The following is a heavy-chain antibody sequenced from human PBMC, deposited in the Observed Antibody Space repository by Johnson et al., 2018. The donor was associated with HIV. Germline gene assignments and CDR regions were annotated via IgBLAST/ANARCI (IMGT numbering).Heavy chain of an antibody. CDR1: GFTFSSYA. D-gene: IGHD5-12*01. Sequence: QVQLVESGGGVVQPGRSLRLSCAASGFTFSSYAMHWVRQAPGKGLEWVAVISYDGSNKYYADSVKGRFTISRDDSKNTAYLQMNSLKTEDTAVYYCAGVRGAIVATIFRVWGQGTMVTVSS. CDR3: AGVRGAIVATIFRV. V-gene: IGHV3-30-3*01. J-gene: IGHJ3*01. CDR2: ISYDGSNK.